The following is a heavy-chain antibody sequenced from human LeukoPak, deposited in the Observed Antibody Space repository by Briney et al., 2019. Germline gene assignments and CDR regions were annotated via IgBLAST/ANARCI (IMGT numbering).Heavy chain of an antibody. CDR3: VVATSGGYYYYMDV. J-gene: IGHJ6*03. CDR1: GYTFTGYY. V-gene: IGHV1-2*02. CDR2: INPNSGGT. Sequence: GASVKVSCKASGYTFTGYYMHWVRQAPGQGLEWMGWINPNSGGTNYAQKFQGRVTMTRDMSTSTVYMELSSLRSEDTAVYYCVVATSGGYYYYMDVWGKGTTVTVSS. D-gene: IGHD5-12*01.